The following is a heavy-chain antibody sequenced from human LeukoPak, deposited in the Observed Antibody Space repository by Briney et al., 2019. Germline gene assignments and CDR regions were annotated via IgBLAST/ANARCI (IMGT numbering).Heavy chain of an antibody. D-gene: IGHD2-15*01. CDR1: GFTFSAYS. CDR3: ARVDCSGGSCYYYYMDV. CDR2: ITSSSDTI. J-gene: IGHJ6*03. Sequence: GGSLRLSCEASGFTFSAYSMNWVRQAPGKGLQWLSDITSSSDTIYYADSVKGRFTISRDNAKNSLYLQMNSLRAEDTAVYYCARVDCSGGSCYYYYMDVWGKGTTVTVSS. V-gene: IGHV3-48*01.